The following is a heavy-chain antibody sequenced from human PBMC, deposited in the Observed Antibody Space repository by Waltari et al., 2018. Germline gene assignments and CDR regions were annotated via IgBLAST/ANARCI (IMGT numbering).Heavy chain of an antibody. CDR1: GLIFGSYA. V-gene: IGHV3-23*01. Sequence: QLXESXGGXVQPGGSLRXPCVTSGLIFGSYAMTWVRQAPGKGLEXVSGVXAKSDXTSYADSAKGXFTVSRDNSKNTLYLQMXSLRVEDTXLXYCXRYISRGRELIXWGQGTLVTVSS. J-gene: IGHJ4*02. CDR2: VXAKSDXT. CDR3: XRYISRGRELIX. D-gene: IGHD1-7*01.